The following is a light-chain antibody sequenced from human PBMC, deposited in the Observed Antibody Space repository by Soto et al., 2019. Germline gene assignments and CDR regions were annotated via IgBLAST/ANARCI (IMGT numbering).Light chain of an antibody. J-gene: IGLJ2*01. Sequence: QSVLTQPPSASGTPGQRVTISCSGSSSNIGSNTVNWYQQLPGTAPKLLIYSNNQRPSGVPGRFSGSKSGTSASLAISGLQSDDEDDYCGASWDGRQNRGVFGGGTKLTVL. V-gene: IGLV1-44*01. CDR1: SSNIGSNT. CDR2: SNN. CDR3: ASWDGRQNRGV.